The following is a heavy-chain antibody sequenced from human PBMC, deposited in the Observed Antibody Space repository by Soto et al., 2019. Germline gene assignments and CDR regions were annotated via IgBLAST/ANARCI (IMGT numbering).Heavy chain of an antibody. CDR2: TYYRSKWYN. CDR3: ARGRWSTSDY. J-gene: IGHJ4*02. Sequence: SQTLSLTCAVSGDSVASNNIAWNWLRQSPWRGLEWLGRTYYRSKWYNEYAVSVRSRITINLDTSKNQFFLQLNSVTPEDTAVYYCARGRWSTSDYWGQAPYVTLSS. D-gene: IGHD2-15*01. CDR1: GDSVASNNIA. V-gene: IGHV6-1*01.